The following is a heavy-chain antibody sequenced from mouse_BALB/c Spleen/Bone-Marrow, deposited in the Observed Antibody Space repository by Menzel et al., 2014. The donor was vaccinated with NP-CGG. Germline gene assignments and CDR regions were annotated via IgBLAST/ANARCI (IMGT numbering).Heavy chain of an antibody. Sequence: VQLQQSGTVLARPGAAVKMSCKASGYTFSNYWMHWIKQRPGQGLEWIGTIHPGNSDTTYNQKFKGKAKLTAVTSTCTAYMELSSLTNEDSAVYYCTTLARNNFDYWGQGTTLTVSS. CDR3: TTLARNNFDY. J-gene: IGHJ2*01. V-gene: IGHV1-5*01. CDR2: IHPGNSDT. D-gene: IGHD3-1*01. CDR1: GYTFSNYW.